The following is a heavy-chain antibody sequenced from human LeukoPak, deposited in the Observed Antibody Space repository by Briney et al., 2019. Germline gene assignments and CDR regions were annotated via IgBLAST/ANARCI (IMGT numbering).Heavy chain of an antibody. J-gene: IGHJ3*02. CDR2: INHSGST. CDR3: ARGRDAFDI. V-gene: IGHV4-34*01. CDR1: GGSFSGYY. Sequence: SETLSLTCAVYGGSFSGYYWSWIRQPPGKGLEWIGEINHSGSTNYNPSLKSRVTIPVDRSKNQFSLKLSSVTAADTAVYYCARGRDAFDIWGQGTMVTLSS.